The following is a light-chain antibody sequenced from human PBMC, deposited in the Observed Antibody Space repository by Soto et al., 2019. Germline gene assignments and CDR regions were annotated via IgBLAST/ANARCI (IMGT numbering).Light chain of an antibody. Sequence: MVMTQSPATVSGSPGERVTLSCRASQSVSGNVAWYHQKPGQPPRLLVYGASTTATDIPARFFGSGSETDFTLTIIRLQSEDFGIYYCQQFNSWPRTFGQGTKVEIK. CDR1: QSVSGN. CDR2: GAS. CDR3: QQFNSWPRT. V-gene: IGKV3-15*01. J-gene: IGKJ1*01.